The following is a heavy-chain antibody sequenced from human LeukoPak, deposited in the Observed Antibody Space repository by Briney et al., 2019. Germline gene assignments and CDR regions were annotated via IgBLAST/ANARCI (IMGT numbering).Heavy chain of an antibody. D-gene: IGHD2-2*01. CDR3: ARVERVVPAAEPRYYFDY. V-gene: IGHV4-4*02. CDR2: IYHSGST. CDR1: GGSISSSNW. J-gene: IGHJ4*02. Sequence: GTLSLTCAVSGGSISSSNWWSWVRPPPGKGLEWIGEIYHSGSTNYNPSLKSRVTISVDKSKNQFSLKLSSVTAADTAAYYCARVERVVPAAEPRYYFDYWGQGTLVTVSS.